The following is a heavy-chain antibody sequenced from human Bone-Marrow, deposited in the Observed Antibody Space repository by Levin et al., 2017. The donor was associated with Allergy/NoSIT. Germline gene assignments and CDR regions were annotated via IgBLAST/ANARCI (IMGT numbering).Heavy chain of an antibody. V-gene: IGHV4-59*01. CDR2: VYYSGST. CDR3: ARAVDYYGSGRQDYYFDY. CDR1: GSSISRYY. D-gene: IGHD3-10*01. J-gene: IGHJ4*02. Sequence: SQTLSLTCSVSGSSISRYYWSWLRQPPGKGLEWIGYVYYSGSTNYNPSLNSRLTISIDTSKNQFSLKLSSVTAADTAVYFCARAVDYYGSGRQDYYFDYWGQGTLVTVSS.